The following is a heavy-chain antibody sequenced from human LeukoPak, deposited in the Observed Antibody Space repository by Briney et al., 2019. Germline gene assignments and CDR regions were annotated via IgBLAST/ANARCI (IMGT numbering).Heavy chain of an antibody. D-gene: IGHD3-16*01. Sequence: GASVKVSCKASGYTFTSYGITWVRQAPGQGLEWMGYISAYNGDTDYAQKFQGRVTLTTDTSTSTAYMELRSLRSDDPAMYYCAAVGADPNSYYYYGMDVWGKGTTVTVSS. J-gene: IGHJ6*04. CDR3: AAVGADPNSYYYYGMDV. CDR1: GYTFTSYG. V-gene: IGHV1-18*04. CDR2: ISAYNGDT.